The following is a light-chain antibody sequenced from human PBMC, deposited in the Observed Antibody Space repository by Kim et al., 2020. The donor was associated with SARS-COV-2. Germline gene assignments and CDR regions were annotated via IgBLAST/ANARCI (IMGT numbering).Light chain of an antibody. CDR1: SANIGSDY. CDR2: RDR. Sequence: QSVLTQPPSASGTPGQRVTISCSGSSANIGSDYVYWYQQLPGTAPSLFIYRDRQRPSGVPDRFSGSKAGTSASLALSGLRFEDEAEYYCAVWDESLSGWLFGGGTQLTVL. J-gene: IGLJ3*02. V-gene: IGLV1-47*01. CDR3: AVWDESLSGWL.